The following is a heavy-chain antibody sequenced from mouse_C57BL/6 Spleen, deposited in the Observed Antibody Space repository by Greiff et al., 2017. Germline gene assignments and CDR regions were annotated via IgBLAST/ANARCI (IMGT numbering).Heavy chain of an antibody. CDR3: ARWGYYYGSSYWENFDY. CDR2: INPGSGGT. J-gene: IGHJ2*01. V-gene: IGHV1-54*01. D-gene: IGHD1-1*01. CDR1: GYAFTNYL. Sequence: QVQLQQSGAELVRPGTSVKVSCKASGYAFTNYLIEWVKQRPGQGLEWIGVINPGSGGTNYNEKFKGKATLTADKSSSTAYMQLSSLTSEDSAVYFCARWGYYYGSSYWENFDYWGQGTTLTVSS.